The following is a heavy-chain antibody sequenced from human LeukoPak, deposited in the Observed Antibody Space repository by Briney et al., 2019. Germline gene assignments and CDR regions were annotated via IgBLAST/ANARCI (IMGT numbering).Heavy chain of an antibody. CDR1: GFTFSSYS. Sequence: GGSLRLSCAASGFTFSSYSMNWVRQAPGKGLEWVSSISSSSSYIYYADSVKGRFTISRDNAKNSLYLQMNSLRAEDTAVYYCAREGEDDSSLDYWGQGTLVTVSS. CDR2: ISSSSSYI. J-gene: IGHJ4*02. CDR3: AREGEDDSSLDY. D-gene: IGHD6-13*01. V-gene: IGHV3-21*01.